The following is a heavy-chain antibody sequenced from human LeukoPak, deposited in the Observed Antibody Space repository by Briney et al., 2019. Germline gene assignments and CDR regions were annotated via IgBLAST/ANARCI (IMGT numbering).Heavy chain of an antibody. D-gene: IGHD5-24*01. Sequence: GGSLRLSCAASEFTFNYYDMNWVRQAPGKGLEWVSAISGSGGTPYYADSVRGRFTISRDNSKNTLYLQMNSLRAEDTAVYYCARGPQLTYFYYMDVWGKGTTVTVSS. J-gene: IGHJ6*03. V-gene: IGHV3-23*01. CDR1: EFTFNYYD. CDR2: ISGSGGTP. CDR3: ARGPQLTYFYYMDV.